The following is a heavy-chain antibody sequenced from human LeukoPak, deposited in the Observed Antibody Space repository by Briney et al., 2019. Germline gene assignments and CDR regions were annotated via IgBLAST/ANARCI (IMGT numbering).Heavy chain of an antibody. J-gene: IGHJ4*02. Sequence: GGSLRLSCAGSGFSFSSYGMHWVRQAPGKGLEWVSSISSSSSYINYADSVRGRFTISRDNAKNSLFLQMDSLRGEDTAVYYCARCTTGKTFGSLREIKKSREIDYWGQGTLVTASS. CDR2: ISSSSSYI. CDR1: GFSFSSYG. CDR3: ARCTTGKTFGSLREIKKSREIDY. V-gene: IGHV3-21*01. D-gene: IGHD1-1*01.